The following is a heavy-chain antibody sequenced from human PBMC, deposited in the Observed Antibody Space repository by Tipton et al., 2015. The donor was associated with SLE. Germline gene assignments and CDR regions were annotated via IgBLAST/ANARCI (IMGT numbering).Heavy chain of an antibody. CDR2: IYYSGST. V-gene: IGHV4-39*01. CDR1: GGSISSSSYY. CDR3: ARSYSSTWLLFDY. Sequence: TLSLTCIVSGGSISSSSYYWGWIRQPPGKGLEWIGSIYYSGSTNYNPSLKSRVTISVDTSKNQFSLKLSSVTAADTAVYYCARSYSSTWLLFDYWGQGTLVTVSS. J-gene: IGHJ4*02. D-gene: IGHD6-13*01.